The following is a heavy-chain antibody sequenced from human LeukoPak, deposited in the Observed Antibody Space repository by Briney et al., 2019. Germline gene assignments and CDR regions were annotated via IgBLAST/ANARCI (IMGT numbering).Heavy chain of an antibody. V-gene: IGHV4-39*01. J-gene: IGHJ3*02. CDR3: ARPLVTLVRGVIRRDSAFDI. Sequence: PTETLLLTCSVHLDPIRSSSYSWDWCRKPPGKGLERLGDCYHNGSTYYNPSLKRRVSRSVDTSKNQFSLKLTSVTAADTAVYYCARPLVTLVRGVIRRDSAFDIWGQGTMVTVSS. CDR1: LDPIRSSSYS. CDR2: CYHNGST. D-gene: IGHD3-10*01.